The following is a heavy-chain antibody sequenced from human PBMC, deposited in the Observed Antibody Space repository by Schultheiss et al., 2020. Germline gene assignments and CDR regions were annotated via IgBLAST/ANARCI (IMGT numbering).Heavy chain of an antibody. CDR1: GGSISSYY. V-gene: IGHV4-59*01. CDR2: VSNSGST. Sequence: SETLSLTCTVSGGSISSYYWSWIRQPAGKGLEWIGYVSNSGSTFYNPSLESRFTISVDTSRNQFSLKLSSVTAADTAVYYCARRPGGSGSLDYWGQGTLVTVSS. D-gene: IGHD3-10*01. J-gene: IGHJ4*02. CDR3: ARRPGGSGSLDY.